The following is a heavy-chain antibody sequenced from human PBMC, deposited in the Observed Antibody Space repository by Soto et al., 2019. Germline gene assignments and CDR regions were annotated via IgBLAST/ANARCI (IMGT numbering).Heavy chain of an antibody. V-gene: IGHV1-46*03. CDR2: INPSGGST. CDR1: GYTFTSYY. J-gene: IGHJ4*02. D-gene: IGHD3-3*01. Sequence: GASVKVSCKASGYTFTSYYMHWVRQAPGQGLEWMGIINPSGGSTSYAQKFQGRVTMTRDTSTSTVYMELSSLRSEDTAVYYCARAGGFGVVITYYFDYWGQGTLVTVSS. CDR3: ARAGGFGVVITYYFDY.